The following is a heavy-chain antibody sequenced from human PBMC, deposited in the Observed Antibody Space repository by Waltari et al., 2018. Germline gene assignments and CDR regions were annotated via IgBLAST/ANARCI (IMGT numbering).Heavy chain of an antibody. V-gene: IGHV3-15*01. CDR3: TTDRAVVVAASDAFDI. Sequence: EVQLVESGGGLVKPGGSLRLSCAASGFTFSNAWMSWVRQAPGKGLEWVGRIKSKTDGGTTDYAAPVKGRFTISRDDSKNTLYLQMNSLKTEDTAMYYCTTDRAVVVAASDAFDIWGQGTMVTVSS. CDR1: GFTFSNAW. J-gene: IGHJ3*02. CDR2: IKSKTDGGTT. D-gene: IGHD2-15*01.